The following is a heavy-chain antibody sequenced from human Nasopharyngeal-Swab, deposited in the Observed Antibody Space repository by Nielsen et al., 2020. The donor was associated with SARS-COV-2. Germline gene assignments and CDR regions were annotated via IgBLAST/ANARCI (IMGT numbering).Heavy chain of an antibody. Sequence: ASVKVSCKASGYTFTSYDINWVRQATGQGLEWMGWMNPNSGNTGYAQKFQGGVTMTRNTSISTAYMELSSLRSEDTAVYYCARRGISGFITMVRGVISYGMDVWGQGTTVTVSS. CDR1: GYTFTSYD. V-gene: IGHV1-8*01. J-gene: IGHJ6*02. CDR3: ARRGISGFITMVRGVISYGMDV. CDR2: MNPNSGNT. D-gene: IGHD3-10*01.